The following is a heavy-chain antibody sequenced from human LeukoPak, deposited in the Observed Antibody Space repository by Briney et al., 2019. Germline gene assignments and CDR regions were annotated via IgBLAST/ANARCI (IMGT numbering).Heavy chain of an antibody. CDR2: ISVSGVTT. Sequence: GGSLRLSCAASELTFSNFGMNWVRQAPGKGLEWVSGISVSGVTTHYADSVKGRFTISRGNSKNTLYLQMNSLRADDTAVYYCAKGWTKYCTGGNCYSPLYYFDYWGQGTLVTVSS. J-gene: IGHJ4*02. CDR3: AKGWTKYCTGGNCYSPLYYFDY. CDR1: ELTFSNFG. V-gene: IGHV3-23*01. D-gene: IGHD2-15*01.